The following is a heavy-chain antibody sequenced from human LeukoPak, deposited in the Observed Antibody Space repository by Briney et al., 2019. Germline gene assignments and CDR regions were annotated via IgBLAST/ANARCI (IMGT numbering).Heavy chain of an antibody. V-gene: IGHV3-30*03. CDR2: ISYDGSNK. CDR1: GFTFSSYG. J-gene: IGHJ3*02. CDR3: ARDTCSSTSCYAFDI. Sequence: GGSLRLSCAASGFTFSSYGMHWVRQAPGKGLEWVAVISYDGSNKYYADSVKGRFTISRDNSKNTLYLQMNSLRAEDTAVYYCARDTCSSTSCYAFDIWGQGTTVTVSS. D-gene: IGHD2-2*01.